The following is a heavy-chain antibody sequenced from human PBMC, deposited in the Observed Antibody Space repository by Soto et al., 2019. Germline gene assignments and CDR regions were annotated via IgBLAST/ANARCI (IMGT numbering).Heavy chain of an antibody. CDR1: GFTFSTYS. CDR2: ISSSSGYI. D-gene: IGHD5-12*01. Sequence: GGSLRLSCTASGFTFSTYSMNWVRQAPGKGLEWVSSISSSSGYIYYADSVEGRFTISRDNAKNSLYLQMTSLRAEDTAVDDCARDRYTGYDKYYYYYGMDVWGQGTTVTVSS. CDR3: ARDRYTGYDKYYYYYGMDV. V-gene: IGHV3-21*01. J-gene: IGHJ6*02.